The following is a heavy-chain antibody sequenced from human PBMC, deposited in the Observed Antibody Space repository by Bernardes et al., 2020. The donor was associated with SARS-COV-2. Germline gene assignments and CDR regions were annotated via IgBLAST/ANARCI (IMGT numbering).Heavy chain of an antibody. D-gene: IGHD3-9*01. V-gene: IGHV3-23*01. J-gene: IGHJ5*02. Sequence: GGSLRLSCAASGFTFSSYAMSWVRQAPGKGLEWVSAISGSGGSTYYADSVKGRFTISRDNSKNTLYLQMNSLRAEDTAVYYCAKHPPQGYDILTGYFWVNWFDPWGQGTLVTVSS. CDR3: AKHPPQGYDILTGYFWVNWFDP. CDR2: ISGSGGST. CDR1: GFTFSSYA.